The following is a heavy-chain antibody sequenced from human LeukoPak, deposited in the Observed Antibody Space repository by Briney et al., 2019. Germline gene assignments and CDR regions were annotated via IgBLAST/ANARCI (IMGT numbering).Heavy chain of an antibody. CDR2: INHSGST. Sequence: SETLSLTCAVYGGSFSGYYWSWIRQPPGKGLEWIGEINHSGSTNYNPSLKSRVTISVDTSKNQFSLKLSSVTAADTAVYYCARGGQCGSYCADYWGQGTLVTVSS. J-gene: IGHJ4*02. V-gene: IGHV4-34*01. CDR3: ARGGQCGSYCADY. D-gene: IGHD1-26*01. CDR1: GGSFSGYY.